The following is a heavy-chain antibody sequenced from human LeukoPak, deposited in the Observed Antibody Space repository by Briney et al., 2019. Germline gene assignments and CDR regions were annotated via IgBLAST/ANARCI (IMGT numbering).Heavy chain of an antibody. CDR1: GYTFSSYY. CDR3: AKDTLYGSGLGNWFDP. Sequence: ASVKVSCKASGYTFSSYYMHWVRQAPGQGLEWMGIINPSGGSTSYAQKFQGRVTMTRDMTTSTVYMELSSLRSEDTAVYYCAKDTLYGSGLGNWFDPWGQGTLVTVSS. J-gene: IGHJ5*02. V-gene: IGHV1-46*01. CDR2: INPSGGST. D-gene: IGHD3-10*01.